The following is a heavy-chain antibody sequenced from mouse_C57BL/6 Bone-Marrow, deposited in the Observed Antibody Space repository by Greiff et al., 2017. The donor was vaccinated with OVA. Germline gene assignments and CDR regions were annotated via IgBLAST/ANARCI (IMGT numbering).Heavy chain of an antibody. J-gene: IGHJ3*01. CDR1: GYTFTNYW. CDR2: IYPGGGYT. CDR3: ATGTWFAY. Sequence: QVQLQQSGAELVRPGTSVKMSCKASGYTFTNYWIGWAKQRPGHGLEWLGDIYPGGGYTNYNEKFKGKATLTADKYSSTAYMQYSSLTSEDSAIYYCATGTWFAYWGQGTLVTVSA. D-gene: IGHD4-1*01. V-gene: IGHV1-63*01.